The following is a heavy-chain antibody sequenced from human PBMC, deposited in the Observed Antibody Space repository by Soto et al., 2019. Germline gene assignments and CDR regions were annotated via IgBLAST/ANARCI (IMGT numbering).Heavy chain of an antibody. CDR1: GGSINNYY. J-gene: IGHJ5*01. CDR3: ARQTTYSSSWYDS. Sequence: HLQESGPGLVRPSETLSLTCSVTGGSINNYYWSWVRQSAGKGLEWIGRVFTTGTTDYNPSLKGRVTISVDTSKNQFSLSLRSVTAADTAIYYCARQTTYSSSWYDSWGQGTLVTVSS. CDR2: VFTTGTT. D-gene: IGHD6-13*01. V-gene: IGHV4-4*07.